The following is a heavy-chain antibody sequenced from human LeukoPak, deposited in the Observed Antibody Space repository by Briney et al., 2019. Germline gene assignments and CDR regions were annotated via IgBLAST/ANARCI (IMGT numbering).Heavy chain of an antibody. Sequence: PGRSLRLSCAASGFTFSSYAMHWVRPAPGKGLEWVAVISYDGSNKYYADSVKSRFTISRDNSKSTLYLQMNSLRVEDTAVYYCATGGVVGPATIQGKCYYYGMDVWGQGATVTVSS. D-gene: IGHD2-15*01. J-gene: IGHJ6*02. CDR1: GFTFSSYA. V-gene: IGHV3-30-3*01. CDR2: ISYDGSNK. CDR3: ATGGVVGPATIQGKCYYYGMDV.